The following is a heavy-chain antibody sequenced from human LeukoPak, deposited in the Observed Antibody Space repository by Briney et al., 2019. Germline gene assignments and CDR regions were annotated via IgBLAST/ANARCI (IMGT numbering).Heavy chain of an antibody. J-gene: IGHJ4*02. Sequence: ASVKVSCKASGYTFPTYYIHWVRQAPGQGLEWMGIINPSVGTTSYAQKFQGRVIMTKDTSTSTVYMELRSLRSEDTAVYYCAKDLIHSSSPGYWGQGTLVTVSS. CDR1: GYTFPTYY. CDR3: AKDLIHSSSPGY. D-gene: IGHD6-13*01. CDR2: INPSVGTT. V-gene: IGHV1-46*01.